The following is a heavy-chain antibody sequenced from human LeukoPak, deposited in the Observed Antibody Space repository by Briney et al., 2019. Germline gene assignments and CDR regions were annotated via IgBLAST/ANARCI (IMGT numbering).Heavy chain of an antibody. V-gene: IGHV4-34*01. CDR1: GGSFSGYY. D-gene: IGHD4-17*01. CDR3: ARGREGITVTNRGGYYYYYGMDV. Sequence: SETLSLTCAVYGGSFSGYYWSWIRQPPGKGLEWIGEINHSGSTNYNPSLKSRVTISVDTSKNQFSLKLSSVTAAGTAVYYCARGREGITVTNRGGYYYYYGMDVWGQGTTVTVSS. J-gene: IGHJ6*02. CDR2: INHSGST.